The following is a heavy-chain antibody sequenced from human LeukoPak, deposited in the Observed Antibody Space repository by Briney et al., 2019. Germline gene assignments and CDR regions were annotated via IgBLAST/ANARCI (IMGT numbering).Heavy chain of an antibody. CDR1: GGSISSYY. J-gene: IGHJ4*02. Sequence: SETLSLTCTVSGGSISSYYWSWIRQPPGKGLEWIGYIYYSGSTNYNPSLKSRVTISVDTSKNQFSLKLSSVTAADTAVYYCARHTRTTVTTTLGYWGQGTLVTVSS. D-gene: IGHD4-17*01. CDR3: ARHTRTTVTTTLGY. CDR2: IYYSGST. V-gene: IGHV4-59*08.